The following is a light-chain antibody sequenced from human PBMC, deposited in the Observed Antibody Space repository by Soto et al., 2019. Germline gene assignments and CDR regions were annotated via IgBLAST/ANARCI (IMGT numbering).Light chain of an antibody. CDR2: GAS. CDR3: QQTYSAPLT. CDR1: QSVSSSY. V-gene: IGKV3D-7*01. Sequence: PVERATLACRASQSVSSSYLAWYQQKPGQAPRLLIYGASNRATGIPDRFSGSGSGTEFTLTISSLQPEDCATYYCQQTYSAPLTFGGGTKVDIK. J-gene: IGKJ4*01.